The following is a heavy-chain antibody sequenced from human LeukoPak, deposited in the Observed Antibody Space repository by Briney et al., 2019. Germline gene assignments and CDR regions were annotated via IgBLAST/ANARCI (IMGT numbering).Heavy chain of an antibody. V-gene: IGHV4-61*01. CDR3: ARGISSGWSRAVGY. D-gene: IGHD6-19*01. Sequence: SETLSLTCTVSSGSVSSGSYYGSWIRQPPGKGLEWIGYIYYGGSTNYNPSLKSRVTISVDTSKNQFSLKLSSVTAADTAVYYCARGISSGWSRAVGYWGQGTLVTVSS. J-gene: IGHJ4*02. CDR1: SGSVSSGSYY. CDR2: IYYGGST.